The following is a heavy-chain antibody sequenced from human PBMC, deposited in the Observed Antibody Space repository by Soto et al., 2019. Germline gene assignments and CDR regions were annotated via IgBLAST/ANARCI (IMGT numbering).Heavy chain of an antibody. CDR2: ISYSGST. J-gene: IGHJ5*02. CDR1: GGSVTTSY. D-gene: IGHD5-12*01. V-gene: IGHV4-59*02. CDR3: ARAQGFDFKNWFDP. Sequence: PSETMSLTCTVTGGSVTTSYWSWIWQHPGKGLEWIGHISYSGSTNYNPSLKSRVTISVDSSTNQFSLKLRSVSAADTAVYFCARAQGFDFKNWFDPWGQGALVTVSS.